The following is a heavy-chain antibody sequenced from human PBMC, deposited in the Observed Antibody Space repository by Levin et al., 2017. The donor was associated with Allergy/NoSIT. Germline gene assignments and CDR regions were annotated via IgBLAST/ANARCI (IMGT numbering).Heavy chain of an antibody. CDR2: MNPNSGNT. CDR3: ARSDCTNGVCYDYYYYGMDV. J-gene: IGHJ6*02. V-gene: IGHV1-8*01. CDR1: GYTFTSYD. Sequence: GASVKVSCKASGYTFTSYDINWVRQATGQGLEWMGWMNPNSGNTGYAQKFQGRVTMTRNTSISTAYMELSSLRSEDTAVYYCARSDCTNGVCYDYYYYGMDVWGQGTTVTVSS. D-gene: IGHD2-8*01.